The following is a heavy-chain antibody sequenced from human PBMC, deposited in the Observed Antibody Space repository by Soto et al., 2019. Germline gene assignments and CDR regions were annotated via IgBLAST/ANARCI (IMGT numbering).Heavy chain of an antibody. Sequence: QVQLQESGPGLVKPSETLSLTCTVSGGSISSYYWSWIRQPPGKGLEWIGYIYYSGSTNYNPSLKSRVTISVDTSKHQFSLKLSSVTAADTAVYYCARDLGYYYDSSGYRTTYYGMDVWGQGTTVTVSS. V-gene: IGHV4-59*01. J-gene: IGHJ6*02. CDR1: GGSISSYY. D-gene: IGHD3-22*01. CDR2: IYYSGST. CDR3: ARDLGYYYDSSGYRTTYYGMDV.